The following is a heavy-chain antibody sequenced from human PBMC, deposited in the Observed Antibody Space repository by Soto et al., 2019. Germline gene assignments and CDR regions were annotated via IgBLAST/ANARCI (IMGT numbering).Heavy chain of an antibody. CDR1: GGSISPYY. CDR3: AREGTGRYGSGPFHY. Sequence: SETLSLTCTVSGGSISPYYWGWIRQPPWMGLEWIGYMYYSGSTNYNPSLKSRVTMSVDTSKNQFSLKLNSVTAADTAVYYCAREGTGRYGSGPFHYWGQGTLVTVSS. J-gene: IGHJ4*02. V-gene: IGHV4-59*12. CDR2: MYYSGST. D-gene: IGHD3-10*01.